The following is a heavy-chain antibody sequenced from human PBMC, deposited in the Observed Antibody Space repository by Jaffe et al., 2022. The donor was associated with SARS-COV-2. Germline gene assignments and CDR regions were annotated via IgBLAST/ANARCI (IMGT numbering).Heavy chain of an antibody. CDR1: GFTFSSYG. CDR2: ISYDGSNK. V-gene: IGHV3-30*03. CDR3: ASPAAGTLRYYYGMDV. D-gene: IGHD6-13*01. Sequence: QVQLVESGGGVVQPGRSLRLSCAASGFTFSSYGMHWVRQAPGKGLEWVAVISYDGSNKYYADSVKGRFTISRDNSKNTLYLQMNSLRAEDTAVYYCASPAAGTLRYYYGMDVWGQGTTVTVSS. J-gene: IGHJ6*02.